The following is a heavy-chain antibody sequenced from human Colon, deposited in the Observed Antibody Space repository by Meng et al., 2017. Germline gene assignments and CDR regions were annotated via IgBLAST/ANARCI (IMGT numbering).Heavy chain of an antibody. V-gene: IGHV3-30*01. CDR2: ISYDGSDT. CDR3: ARADSFSGSYNAFDI. J-gene: IGHJ3*02. CDR1: GFTFSHYA. Sequence: GESLKISCAASGFTFSHYAVHWVRQAPGKGLEWVAVISYDGSDTYYADSVKGRFTISRDNSKSTLYLQMNSLRTEDTGLYYCARADSFSGSYNAFDIWGQGTMVTV. D-gene: IGHD1-26*01.